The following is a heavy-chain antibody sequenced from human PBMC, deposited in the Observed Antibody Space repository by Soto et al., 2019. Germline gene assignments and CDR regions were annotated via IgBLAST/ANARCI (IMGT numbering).Heavy chain of an antibody. CDR1: GLPFSDYY. CDR3: ARDHSLGGYSYGKSDC. J-gene: IGHJ4*02. Sequence: GSLSLSCAASGLPFSDYYMSWIRQDPGKGLEWVSHISIRSSYANYADSVKGRFTISRDNAKNTLYLQMNRLRADDTAVYYCARDHSLGGYSYGKSDCWGQRSMVIVSS. D-gene: IGHD5-18*01. V-gene: IGHV3-11*06. CDR2: ISIRSSYA.